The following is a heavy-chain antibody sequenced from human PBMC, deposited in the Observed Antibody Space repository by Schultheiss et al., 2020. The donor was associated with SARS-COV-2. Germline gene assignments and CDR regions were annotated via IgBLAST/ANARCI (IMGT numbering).Heavy chain of an antibody. J-gene: IGHJ2*01. D-gene: IGHD4-17*01. Sequence: GGSLRLSCAASGFIFSNYAMHWVRQAPGKGLEWVGRIKSKTDGGTTDYAAPVKGRFTISRDNAKTSLYLQMDSLRAEDTAVYYCARDRDDYGDYWYFDLWGRGTLVTVSS. CDR2: IKSKTDGGTT. CDR1: GFIFSNYA. CDR3: ARDRDDYGDYWYFDL. V-gene: IGHV3-15*07.